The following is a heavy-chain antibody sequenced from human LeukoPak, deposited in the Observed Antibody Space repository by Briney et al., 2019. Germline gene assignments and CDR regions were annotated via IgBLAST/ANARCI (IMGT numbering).Heavy chain of an antibody. CDR3: ARDAVATIVDYYYYMDV. V-gene: IGHV1-2*02. CDR1: GFTFTGHY. J-gene: IGHJ6*03. CDR2: INPNSGGT. D-gene: IGHD5-12*01. Sequence: ASVKVSCKASGFTFTGHYMHWLRQAPGQGLEWMGWINPNSGGTIYAQKFQGRVTMTRDTSISTAYMELSRLRSDDTAVYYCARDAVATIVDYYYYMDVWGKGTPVTVSS.